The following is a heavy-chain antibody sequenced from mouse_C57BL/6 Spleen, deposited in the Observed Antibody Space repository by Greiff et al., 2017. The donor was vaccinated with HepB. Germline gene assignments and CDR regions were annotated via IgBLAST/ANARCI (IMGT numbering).Heavy chain of an antibody. Sequence: VQLQQSGAELVKPGASVKMSCKASGYTFTSYWITWVKQRPGQGLEWIGDIYPGSGSTNYNEKFKSKATLTVDTSSSTAYMQLSSLTSEDSAVYYCAGYSNPYYAMDYWGQGTSVTVSS. CDR1: GYTFTSYW. CDR2: IYPGSGST. J-gene: IGHJ4*01. D-gene: IGHD2-5*01. V-gene: IGHV1-55*01. CDR3: AGYSNPYYAMDY.